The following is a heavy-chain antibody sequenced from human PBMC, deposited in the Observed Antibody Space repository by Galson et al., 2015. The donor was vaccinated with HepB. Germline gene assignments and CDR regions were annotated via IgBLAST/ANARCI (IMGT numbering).Heavy chain of an antibody. CDR2: ISAYNGNT. V-gene: IGHV1-18*04. D-gene: IGHD3-10*01. CDR1: GYTFTSYG. Sequence: SVKVSCKASGYTFTSYGISWVRQAPGQGLEWMGWISAYNGNTNYAQKLQGRVTMTTDTSTSTAYMELRSLRSDDTAVYYCARDLPDYYGSGSYGGSYFDYWGQGTLVTVSS. J-gene: IGHJ4*02. CDR3: ARDLPDYYGSGSYGGSYFDY.